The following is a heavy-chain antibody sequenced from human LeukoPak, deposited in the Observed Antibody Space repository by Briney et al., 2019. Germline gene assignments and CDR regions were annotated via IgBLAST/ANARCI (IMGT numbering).Heavy chain of an antibody. V-gene: IGHV1-46*01. CDR1: GYTFTSYY. D-gene: IGHD3-3*01. J-gene: IGHJ4*02. Sequence: ASVKVSCKASGYTFTSYYMHWVRQAPGQGLEWMGIINPSGGSTSYAQKFQGRVTMTRDTSTSTVYMELSSLRSEDTAVYYCAREAFGVVISENYSDYWGQGTLVTVSS. CDR2: INPSGGST. CDR3: AREAFGVVISENYSDY.